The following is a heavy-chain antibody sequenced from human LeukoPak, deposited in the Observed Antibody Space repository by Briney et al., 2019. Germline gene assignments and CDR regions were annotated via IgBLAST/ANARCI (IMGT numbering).Heavy chain of an antibody. Sequence: SETLSLTCTVSGGSISRGGYYWSWIRQHPGKGLEWIGYIYYSGSTYYNPSLKSRVTISVDTSKNQFSLKLSSVTAADTAVYYCARELEGLGYYYYGMDGRGQGATVTVSS. CDR1: GGSISRGGYY. CDR2: IYYSGST. CDR3: ARELEGLGYYYYGMDG. D-gene: IGHD2-21*01. J-gene: IGHJ6*02. V-gene: IGHV4-31*03.